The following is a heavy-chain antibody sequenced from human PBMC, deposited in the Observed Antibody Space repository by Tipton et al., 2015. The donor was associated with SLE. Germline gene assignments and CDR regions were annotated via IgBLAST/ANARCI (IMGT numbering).Heavy chain of an antibody. CDR1: GGSISSSSYY. V-gene: IGHV4-39*07. CDR2: IYYSGST. CDR3: AREIRFLEWLSYYYYMGV. D-gene: IGHD3-3*01. J-gene: IGHJ6*03. Sequence: TLSLTCTVSGGSISSSSYYWGWIRQPPGKGLEWIGSIYYSGSTYYNPSLKSRVTISVDTSKNQFSLKLSSVTAADTAVYYCAREIRFLEWLSYYYYMGVWGKGTTVTVSS.